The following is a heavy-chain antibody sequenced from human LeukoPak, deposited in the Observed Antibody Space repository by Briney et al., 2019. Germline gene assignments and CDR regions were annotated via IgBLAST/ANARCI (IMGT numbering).Heavy chain of an antibody. D-gene: IGHD3-10*01. Sequence: GALRLPCAAPGFTFSSYSMKRVRQAPGKGLGWVSSISSSSSYIYYADSVKGRFTISRDNAKNSLYLQMNSLRAEDTAVYYCARGGQFSAYFDYWGQGTLVTVSS. J-gene: IGHJ4*02. V-gene: IGHV3-21*04. CDR1: GFTFSSYS. CDR2: ISSSSSYI. CDR3: ARGGQFSAYFDY.